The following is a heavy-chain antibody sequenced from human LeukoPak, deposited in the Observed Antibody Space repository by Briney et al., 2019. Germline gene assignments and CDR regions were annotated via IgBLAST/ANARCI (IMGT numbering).Heavy chain of an antibody. V-gene: IGHV1-24*01. CDR1: RYTLSELS. CDR3: ATDRARRHDYGFLDWVDP. Sequence: GASVKVSCKVSRYTLSELSMHWVRQAPGKGLEWMGGFDPEDGETIYAQKFRGRVTMTEDTSTDTAYMELSSLRSEDTAVYYCATDRARRHDYGFLDWVDPWGQGTLVTVSS. D-gene: IGHD3-3*01. J-gene: IGHJ5*02. CDR2: FDPEDGET.